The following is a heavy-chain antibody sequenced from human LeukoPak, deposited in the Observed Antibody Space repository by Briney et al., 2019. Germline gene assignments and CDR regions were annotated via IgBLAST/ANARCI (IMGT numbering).Heavy chain of an antibody. Sequence: SETLSLTCAVCGGSFSGYYWSWIRQPPGKGLEWIGEIDHSGSTNYNPSLKSRVTISVDTSKNQFSLKLSSVTAADTAVYYCARVATTHFDYWGQGTLVTVSS. CDR1: GGSFSGYY. CDR3: ARVATTHFDY. CDR2: IDHSGST. V-gene: IGHV4-34*01. J-gene: IGHJ4*02. D-gene: IGHD5-12*01.